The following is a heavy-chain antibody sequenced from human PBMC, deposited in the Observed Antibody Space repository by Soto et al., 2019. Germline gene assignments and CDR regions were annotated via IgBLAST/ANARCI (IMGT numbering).Heavy chain of an antibody. Sequence: LLQEAGPVLVESSQTLSLTCSVSDFSIRRPDHWWNWLRQSPGKPLEWIGYIFYSGSTSYNPSLESRVSLSVDTSKGQFSLRLKSVTVADTAVYFCAREYSYGSPWGLSPFDLWGQGTTVAVSS. CDR2: IFYSGST. CDR3: AREYSYGSPWGLSPFDL. J-gene: IGHJ3*01. D-gene: IGHD6-6*01. CDR1: DFSIRRPDHW. V-gene: IGHV4-30-4*08.